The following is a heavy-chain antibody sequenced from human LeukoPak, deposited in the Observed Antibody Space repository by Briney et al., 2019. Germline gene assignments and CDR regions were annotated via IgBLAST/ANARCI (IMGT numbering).Heavy chain of an antibody. V-gene: IGHV3-23*01. J-gene: IGHJ4*02. CDR3: AREGDYGDYPIDY. CDR2: IGGGGGPT. Sequence: GGSLRLSCAASGFTFSSYAMSWVRQAPGKGLEWVSTIGGGGGPTYYADSVKGRFTISRDNAKNSLYLQMNSLRAEDTAVYYCAREGDYGDYPIDYWGQGTLVTVSS. CDR1: GFTFSSYA. D-gene: IGHD4-17*01.